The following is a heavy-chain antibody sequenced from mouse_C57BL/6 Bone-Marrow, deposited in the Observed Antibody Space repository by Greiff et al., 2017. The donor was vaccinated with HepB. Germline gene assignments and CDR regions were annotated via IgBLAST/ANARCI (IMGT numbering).Heavy chain of an antibody. Sequence: QVQLQQSGPGLVAPSQSLSITCTVSGFSLTSYGVHWVRQPPGKGLEWLVVIWSDGSTTYNSALKSRLSISKDNSKSQVFLKMNSLQTDDTAMYYCARHREDYYGSSYWIYFDYWGQGTTLTVSS. CDR2: IWSDGST. D-gene: IGHD1-1*01. CDR3: ARHREDYYGSSYWIYFDY. CDR1: GFSLTSYG. V-gene: IGHV2-6-1*01. J-gene: IGHJ2*01.